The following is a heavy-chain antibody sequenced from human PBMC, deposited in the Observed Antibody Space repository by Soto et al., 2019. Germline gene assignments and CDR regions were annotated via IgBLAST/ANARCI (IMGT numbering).Heavy chain of an antibody. CDR1: GFSVTANY. Sequence: EVQVVESGGGLIQPGGSLRLSCEVSGFSVTANYVSWVRQAPGKGLEWVSVIYSGGSTYYIDSVKGRFSISRDISKNTLYLQMNSLRAEDTAVYYCHGYGYWGQGTLVTVS. CDR3: HGYGY. V-gene: IGHV3-53*01. J-gene: IGHJ4*02. D-gene: IGHD5-12*01. CDR2: IYSGGST.